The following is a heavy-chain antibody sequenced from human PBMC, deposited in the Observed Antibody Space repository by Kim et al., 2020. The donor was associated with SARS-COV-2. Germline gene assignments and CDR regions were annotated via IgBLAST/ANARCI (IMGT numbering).Heavy chain of an antibody. Sequence: YDPSLKSRVTISVDTSKNQVSLKLSSVTAADTAVYYCASSSYDFWSGYSYWGQGTLVTVSS. J-gene: IGHJ4*02. CDR3: ASSSYDFWSGYSY. D-gene: IGHD3-3*01. V-gene: IGHV4-39*01.